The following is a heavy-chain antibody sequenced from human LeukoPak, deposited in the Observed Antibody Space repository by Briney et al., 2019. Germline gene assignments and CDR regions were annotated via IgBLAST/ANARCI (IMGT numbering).Heavy chain of an antibody. D-gene: IGHD1-26*01. J-gene: IGHJ4*02. Sequence: QSGGSLRLSCAASGFTFSRYWMHWVRQAPGKGLVWVSRINPDGSTISYADSVKGRFTISRDNAKNTLYLQMNSLRAEDTAVYYCARVSVGAYQFDYWGQGTLVTVSS. CDR2: INPDGSTI. CDR3: ARVSVGAYQFDY. CDR1: GFTFSRYW. V-gene: IGHV3-74*01.